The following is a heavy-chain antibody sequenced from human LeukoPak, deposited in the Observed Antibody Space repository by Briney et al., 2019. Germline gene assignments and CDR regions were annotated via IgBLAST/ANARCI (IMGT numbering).Heavy chain of an antibody. J-gene: IGHJ4*02. V-gene: IGHV1-18*01. Sequence: GASVKVSCKASGYTFTSYGISWVRQAPGQGLEWMGWISAYNGNTNYAQKLQGRVTMTTDTSTSTAYMELGSLRSDDTAVYYCARMSYGRYCSGGSCYFDYWGQGTLVTVSS. CDR2: ISAYNGNT. CDR3: ARMSYGRYCSGGSCYFDY. D-gene: IGHD2-15*01. CDR1: GYTFTSYG.